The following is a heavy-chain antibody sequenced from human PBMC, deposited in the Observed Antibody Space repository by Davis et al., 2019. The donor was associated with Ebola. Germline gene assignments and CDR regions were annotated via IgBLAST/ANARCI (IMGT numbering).Heavy chain of an antibody. J-gene: IGHJ4*02. CDR1: GDTFSSYA. V-gene: IGHV1-18*01. Sequence: ASVTVSCKASGDTFSSYAISWVRPAPGQGLEWMGWISAYNGNTKYAQKLQDRVTMTTDTSTSTAYMELRSLRSDDTAVYYCARVSIVAPYNFDSWGQGTLVTVSS. CDR2: ISAYNGNT. D-gene: IGHD1-26*01. CDR3: ARVSIVAPYNFDS.